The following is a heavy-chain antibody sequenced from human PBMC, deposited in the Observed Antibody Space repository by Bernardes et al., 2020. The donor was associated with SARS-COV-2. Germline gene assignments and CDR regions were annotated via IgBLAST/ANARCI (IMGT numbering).Heavy chain of an antibody. CDR2: IYRGGNT. D-gene: IGHD2-2*01. CDR1: GFTVSNNY. V-gene: IGHV3-53*01. J-gene: IGHJ4*02. Sequence: GGSLRLSCAASGFTVSNNYMSWVRKAPGQGLEWVSVIYRGGNTYYADSVKGRFTISRDNSKNTLYLQMNSLRAEDTAVYYCAGRKTTSWSHDYWGQGTLVTVSS. CDR3: AGRKTTSWSHDY.